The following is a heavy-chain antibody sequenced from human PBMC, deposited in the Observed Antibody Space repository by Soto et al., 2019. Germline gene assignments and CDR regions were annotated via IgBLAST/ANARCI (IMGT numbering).Heavy chain of an antibody. CDR2: ISYDGSNE. J-gene: IGHJ4*02. D-gene: IGHD1-1*01. CDR3: TKEYIVGTTWGYFES. V-gene: IGHV3-30*18. CDR1: GFIFSTYG. Sequence: QVQLVQSGGGVVQPGRSLRLSCVASGFIFSTYGMHWVRQVPGKGLAWVAHISYDGSNEYYADSEKGRFTVPRDNAKNTLDLQMNGLKTEDTALYYCTKEYIVGTTWGYFESWGQGALVIVSS.